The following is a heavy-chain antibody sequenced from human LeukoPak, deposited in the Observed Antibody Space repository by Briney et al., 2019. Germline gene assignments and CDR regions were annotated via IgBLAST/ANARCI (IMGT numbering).Heavy chain of an antibody. CDR1: GFTFSSYD. Sequence: GGSLRLSCAASGFTFSSYDMTWVRQAPGKGLEWVSVISGSGGSTYYADSVKGRFTISRDNSKNTLYLQMNSLRAEDTAVYYCAKDAGDSSSWYHNFDYWGQGTLVTVSS. CDR2: ISGSGGST. D-gene: IGHD6-13*01. V-gene: IGHV3-23*01. J-gene: IGHJ4*02. CDR3: AKDAGDSSSWYHNFDY.